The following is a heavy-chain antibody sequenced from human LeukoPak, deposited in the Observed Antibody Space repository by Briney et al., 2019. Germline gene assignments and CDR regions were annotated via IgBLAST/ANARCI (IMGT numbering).Heavy chain of an antibody. CDR3: TTAYYDILTGYLDAFDI. V-gene: IGHV3-15*01. D-gene: IGHD3-9*01. Sequence: PGGSLRLSCAASGFTFSNAWMSWVRQAPGKGREGVGRIKSKTDGGTTDYAAPVKGRFTISRDDSKTTLYLQMNSLKTEDTAVYYCTTAYYDILTGYLDAFDIWGQGTMVTVSS. CDR2: IKSKTDGGTT. CDR1: GFTFSNAW. J-gene: IGHJ3*02.